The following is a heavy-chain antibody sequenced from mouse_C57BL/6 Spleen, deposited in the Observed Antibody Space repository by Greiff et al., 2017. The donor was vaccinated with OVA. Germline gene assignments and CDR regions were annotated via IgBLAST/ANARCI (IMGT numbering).Heavy chain of an antibody. CDR1: GYTFTSYW. J-gene: IGHJ2*01. CDR3: ARSKSGYFDY. V-gene: IGHV1-50*01. CDR2: IDPSDSYT. Sequence: QVQLQQSGAELVKPGASVKLSCKASGYTFTSYWMQWVKQRPGQGLEWIGEIDPSDSYTNYNQKFKGKATLTVDTASSTAYMQLSSLTSEDSAVYYCARSKSGYFDYWGQGTTLTVSS.